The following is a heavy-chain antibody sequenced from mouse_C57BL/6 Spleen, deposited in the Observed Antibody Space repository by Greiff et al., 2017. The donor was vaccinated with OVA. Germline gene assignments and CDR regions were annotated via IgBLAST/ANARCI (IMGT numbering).Heavy chain of an antibody. Sequence: VKLKESGPGLVQPSQSLSITCTVSGFSLTSYGVHWVRQPPGKGLEWLGVIWSGGSTDYNAAFISRLSISKDNSKSQVFFKMNSLQADDTAIYYCAKNYYGSSYVGYFDVWGTGTTVTVSS. J-gene: IGHJ1*03. CDR2: IWSGGST. CDR1: GFSLTSYG. D-gene: IGHD1-1*01. CDR3: AKNYYGSSYVGYFDV. V-gene: IGHV2-4*01.